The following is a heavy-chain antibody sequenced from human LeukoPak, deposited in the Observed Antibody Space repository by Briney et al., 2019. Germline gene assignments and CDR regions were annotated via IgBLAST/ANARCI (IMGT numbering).Heavy chain of an antibody. CDR2: IIPILGIA. CDR1: GGTFSSYA. J-gene: IGHJ4*02. Sequence: ASVKVFCKASGGTFSSYAISWVRQAPGQGLEWKGRIIPILGIANYAQKFQGRVTITADKSTSTAYMELSSLRSEDTAVYYCAREGGTTVTPFDYWGQGTLVTVSS. V-gene: IGHV1-69*04. CDR3: AREGGTTVTPFDY. D-gene: IGHD4-17*01.